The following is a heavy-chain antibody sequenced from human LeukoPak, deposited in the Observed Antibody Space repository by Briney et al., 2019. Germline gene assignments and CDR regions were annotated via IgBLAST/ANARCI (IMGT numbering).Heavy chain of an antibody. CDR1: GFTFSSYV. J-gene: IGHJ4*02. V-gene: IGHV3-30-3*01. CDR3: TRDRPDITIFGAFGY. D-gene: IGHD3-3*01. Sequence: GGSLRLSCAASGFTFSSYVMHWVRRAPGKGLECVAVISYDGSNKYYADSVKGRFTISRDNSKNTLYLQMNSLRAEDTAVYYCTRDRPDITIFGAFGYWGQGTLVTVSS. CDR2: ISYDGSNK.